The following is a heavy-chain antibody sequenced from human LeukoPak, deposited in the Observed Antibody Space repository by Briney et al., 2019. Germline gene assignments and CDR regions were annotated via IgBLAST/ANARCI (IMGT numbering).Heavy chain of an antibody. CDR2: IYSGGST. V-gene: IGHV3-66*01. CDR3: ARDPIYCSGGSCYSDAFDI. J-gene: IGHJ3*02. CDR1: GFTVSSNY. D-gene: IGHD2-15*01. Sequence: PGGSLRLSCAASGFTVSSNYMSWVRQAPGKGLEWVSVIYSGGSTYYADSVKGRFTISRDNSRNTLYLQMNSLRAEDTAVYYCARDPIYCSGGSCYSDAFDIWGQGTMVTVSS.